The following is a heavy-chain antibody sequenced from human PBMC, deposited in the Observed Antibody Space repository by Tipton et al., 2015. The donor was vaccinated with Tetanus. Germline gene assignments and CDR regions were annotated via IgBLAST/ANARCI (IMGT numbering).Heavy chain of an antibody. V-gene: IGHV1-69*01. CDR1: GGTFSSYA. J-gene: IGHJ3*02. CDR2: IIPIFGTA. Sequence: QLVQSGAEVKKPGSSVKVSCKASGGTFSSYAISWVRQAPGQGLEWMGGIIPIFGTANYAQKFQGGVTITADESTSTAYMELSSRRSEDTAVYYWGSHTETMIVYKSYDAFDIWGQGTMVTVSS. CDR3: GSHTETMIVYKSYDAFDI. D-gene: IGHD3-22*01.